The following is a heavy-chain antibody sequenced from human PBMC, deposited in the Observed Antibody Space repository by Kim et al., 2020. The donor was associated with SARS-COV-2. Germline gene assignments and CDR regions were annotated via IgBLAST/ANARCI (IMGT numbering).Heavy chain of an antibody. CDR3: ARYRAAAKDY. Sequence: GGSLRLSCAASAFTFSSFSMNWVRQAPGKGLEWVSSISSSGTYIYYADSAKGRFTISRDNAKNSLYLQMNSLRAEDTAVYYCARYRAAAKDYWGQGTLVTVSS. CDR2: ISSSGTYI. V-gene: IGHV3-21*01. CDR1: AFTFSSFS. J-gene: IGHJ4*02. D-gene: IGHD6-13*01.